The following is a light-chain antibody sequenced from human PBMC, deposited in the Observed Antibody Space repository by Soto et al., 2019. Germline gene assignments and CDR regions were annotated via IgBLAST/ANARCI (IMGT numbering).Light chain of an antibody. Sequence: QSGLTQPASVSGAPGQRVTISCTGTSSNIGAGYDVHWYQHLPGTAPKLLIYGNTIRPSGVPDRFSGSKSGTSASLAITGLQAEDEADYYCQSYDRSLRGYVFGTGTKVTVL. CDR2: GNT. CDR3: QSYDRSLRGYV. CDR1: SSNIGAGYD. J-gene: IGLJ1*01. V-gene: IGLV1-40*01.